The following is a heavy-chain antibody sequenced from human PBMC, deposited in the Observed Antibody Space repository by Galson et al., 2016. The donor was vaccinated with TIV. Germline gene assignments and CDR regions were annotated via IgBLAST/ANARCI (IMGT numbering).Heavy chain of an antibody. V-gene: IGHV1-3*04. D-gene: IGHD1-26*01. CDR1: GYSFTNYN. Sequence: SVKVSCKASGYSFTNYNIHWVRQAPGQGLGWMGWINTGNGNTKYSQKLKGRVTLSGDTSATTAYMELNSLTSEDMAAYYCARGIVGASKAFEFWGQGTMVTVSS. CDR3: ARGIVGASKAFEF. CDR2: INTGNGNT. J-gene: IGHJ3*01.